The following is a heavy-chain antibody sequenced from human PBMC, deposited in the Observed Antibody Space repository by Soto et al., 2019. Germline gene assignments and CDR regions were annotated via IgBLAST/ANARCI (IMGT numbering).Heavy chain of an antibody. Sequence: SETLSLTCTVSGGSISSYYWSWIRQPPWKGLEWIGYIYYSGSTNYNPSLKSRVTISVDTSKNQFSLKLSSVTAADTAVYYCARGRSDGYNYCGYYYYGMDVWGQGTAVTVYS. CDR3: ARGRSDGYNYCGYYYYGMDV. CDR2: IYYSGST. D-gene: IGHD5-12*01. J-gene: IGHJ6*01. CDR1: GGSISSYY. V-gene: IGHV4-59*01.